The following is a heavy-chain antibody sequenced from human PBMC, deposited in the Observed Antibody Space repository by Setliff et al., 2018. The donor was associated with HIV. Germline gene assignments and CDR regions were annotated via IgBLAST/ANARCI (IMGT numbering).Heavy chain of an antibody. CDR1: GYTFSNYG. D-gene: IGHD3-10*01. CDR2: ISAYNGDT. Sequence: EASVKVSCKASGYTFSNYGITWVRQAPGQGPEWMGWISAYNGDTNYAQKFQGRFTMTTDTSTSTVYMELRSLRSDDTAVYYCTRDEFYYGSGNYYKVNYFDPWGQGTLVTVSS. CDR3: TRDEFYYGSGNYYKVNYFDP. J-gene: IGHJ5*02. V-gene: IGHV1-18*01.